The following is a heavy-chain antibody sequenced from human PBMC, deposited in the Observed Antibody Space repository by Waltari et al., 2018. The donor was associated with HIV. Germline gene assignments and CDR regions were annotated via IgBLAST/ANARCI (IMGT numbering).Heavy chain of an antibody. CDR3: VTATRGGGDYV. V-gene: IGHV3-7*01. D-gene: IGHD2-21*02. Sequence: VQLVESGGGVVQPGGSLRLPCAASGFGLSNYWMGWVRQAPGKGLEWVANIKEDGGEKYYVDSVKGRFTISRDNAENSLYLQINSLRAEDTAFYYCVTATRGGGDYVWGQGTLVTVSS. CDR2: IKEDGGEK. J-gene: IGHJ4*02. CDR1: GFGLSNYW.